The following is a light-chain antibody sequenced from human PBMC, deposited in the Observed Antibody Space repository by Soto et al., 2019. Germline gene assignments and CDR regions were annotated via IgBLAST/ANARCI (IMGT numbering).Light chain of an antibody. CDR1: SSDVGGYNY. CDR3: TSYAGGNNV. CDR2: EVN. V-gene: IGLV2-8*01. Sequence: QSALTQPPSASGSPGQSVTISCTGTSSDVGGYNYVSWYQQYPGKVPKLMVYEVNKRPSGVPDRFSGSKSGNTASLTVSGLQAEDEADYYCTSYAGGNNVFGTGTKVTAL. J-gene: IGLJ1*01.